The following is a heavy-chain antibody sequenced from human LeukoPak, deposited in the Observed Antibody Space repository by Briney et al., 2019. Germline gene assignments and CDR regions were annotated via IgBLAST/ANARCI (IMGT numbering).Heavy chain of an antibody. CDR3: ARAYSSGWYSFDY. V-gene: IGHV3-74*01. CDR2: INTDGSSS. CDR1: GFTFSSYW. Sequence: GALRLSCAASGFTFSSYWMHWVHQAPGKGLVWVSRINTDGSSSSYADSVKGRFAISRDNAKNTLYLRMNSLKAEDTAVYYCARAYSSGWYSFDYWGQGTLVTVSS. D-gene: IGHD6-19*01. J-gene: IGHJ4*02.